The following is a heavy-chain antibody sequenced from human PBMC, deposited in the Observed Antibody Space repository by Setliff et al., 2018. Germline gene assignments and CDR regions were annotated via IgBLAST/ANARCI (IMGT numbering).Heavy chain of an antibody. CDR1: GLTFSHAW. J-gene: IGHJ3*02. CDR3: TTHLKWLDAFDI. V-gene: IGHV3-15*01. Sequence: PGGSLRLSCAASGLTFSHAWMTWVRQSPGKGLEWVGRIRSRNDGGTTDYAAPVKGRFTFSRDDSKNTLYLQMNNLKTEDTAVYYCTTHLKWLDAFDIWGQGTMVTVSS. D-gene: IGHD5-12*01. CDR2: IRSRNDGGTT.